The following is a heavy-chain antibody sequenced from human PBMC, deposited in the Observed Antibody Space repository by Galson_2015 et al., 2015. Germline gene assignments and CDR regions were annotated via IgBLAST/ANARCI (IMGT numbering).Heavy chain of an antibody. CDR3: AKDGVPAAPYYFDY. Sequence: SLRISCAACGFTFSSYAMSWVRQAPGKGLEWVSAISGSVGSKYYADSVKGRFTISRDNSKNRLYLQMNSLRAEDTAVYYCAKDGVPAAPYYFDYWGQGSLVTVSS. V-gene: IGHV3-23*01. D-gene: IGHD2-2*01. CDR1: GFTFSSYA. CDR2: ISGSVGSK. J-gene: IGHJ4*02.